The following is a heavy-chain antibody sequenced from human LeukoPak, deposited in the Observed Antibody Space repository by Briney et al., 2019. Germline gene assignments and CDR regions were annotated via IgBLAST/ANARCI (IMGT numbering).Heavy chain of an antibody. CDR2: IYHSGST. Sequence: SETLSLTCAVSGYSISSGYYWGWIRQPPGKGLEWIGSIYHSGSTYYNPSLKSRVTISVDTSKNQFSLKLSSVTAADTAVYYCARLYDILTGYYQDAFDIWGQGTMVTVSS. D-gene: IGHD3-9*01. V-gene: IGHV4-38-2*01. CDR3: ARLYDILTGYYQDAFDI. J-gene: IGHJ3*02. CDR1: GYSISSGYY.